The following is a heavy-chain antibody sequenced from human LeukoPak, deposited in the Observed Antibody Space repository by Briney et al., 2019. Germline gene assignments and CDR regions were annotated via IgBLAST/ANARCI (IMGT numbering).Heavy chain of an antibody. CDR1: GASISSGSNY. J-gene: IGHJ4*02. D-gene: IGHD3-3*01. Sequence: PSETLSLTCSVSGASISSGSNYWGWIRQPPGKTLEWIGSIYSSGSTYYNPSLKSRVIIIIDTPKNHFPLTLSSVTAADTAVYYYARDPRYYDFWSGYYTDFDYWGQGTLVTVSS. CDR3: ARDPRYYDFWSGYYTDFDY. CDR2: IYSSGST. V-gene: IGHV4-39*06.